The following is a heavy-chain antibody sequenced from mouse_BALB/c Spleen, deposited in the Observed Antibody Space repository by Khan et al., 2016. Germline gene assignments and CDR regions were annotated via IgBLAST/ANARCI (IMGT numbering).Heavy chain of an antibody. CDR1: GFSLTSYG. CDR2: IWTGGST. V-gene: IGHV2-9*02. Sequence: VQLVESGPGLVAPSQSLSITCTVSGFSLTSYGVHWVRQPPGKGLEWLGVIWTGGSTIYNSALMSRLSIRKDNPKSQVFLRMNSLQTGDTAVYYGARDYGSSFYYAMDYWGQGTSVTVSS. D-gene: IGHD1-3*01. J-gene: IGHJ4*01. CDR3: ARDYGSSFYYAMDY.